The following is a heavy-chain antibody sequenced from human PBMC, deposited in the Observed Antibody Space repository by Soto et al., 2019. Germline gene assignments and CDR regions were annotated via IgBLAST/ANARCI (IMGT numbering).Heavy chain of an antibody. V-gene: IGHV3-74*03. CDR3: TRGLENYSYFDY. D-gene: IGHD1-7*01. Sequence: PGGSLRLSCLASGFTFSRYWMHWVRQAPGKGLVWVSRINTDKSTLTYADSVEGRFTISRDNAKNTLYVQMTSLRAEDTAVYYCTRGLENYSYFDYWGQGILVTVSS. CDR2: INTDKSTL. CDR1: GFTFSRYW. J-gene: IGHJ4*02.